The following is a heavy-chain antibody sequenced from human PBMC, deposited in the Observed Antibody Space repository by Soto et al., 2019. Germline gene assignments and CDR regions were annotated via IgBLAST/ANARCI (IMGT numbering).Heavy chain of an antibody. CDR3: ARDLGEGSDTGSFGL. V-gene: IGHV1-69*01. J-gene: IGHJ4*02. CDR2: TIPIFGTA. CDR1: GGTFSSYA. D-gene: IGHD2-15*01. Sequence: QVQMVQSGAEVKKHGSSVKVSCKASGGTFSSYAISWVRQAPGQGLEWMGGTIPIFGTANYAQKFQGRVTITADESTSTAYMELSSLRSEDTAGYYCARDLGEGSDTGSFGLWGQGTLVTVSS.